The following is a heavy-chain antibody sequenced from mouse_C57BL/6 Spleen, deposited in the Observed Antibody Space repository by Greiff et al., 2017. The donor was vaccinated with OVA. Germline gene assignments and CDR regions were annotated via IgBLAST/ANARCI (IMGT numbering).Heavy chain of an antibody. CDR3: ARGGYGNYGDYVDY. J-gene: IGHJ2*01. Sequence: VQLQQSGPELVKPGASVKIPCKASGYTFTDYNMDWVKQSHGKSLEWIGDINPNNGSPIYTQKFKGKATLTVDKSSSTAYMALRSLTSEDTAVYYCARGGYGNYGDYVDYWGQGTTLTVSS. V-gene: IGHV1-18*01. CDR2: INPNNGSP. D-gene: IGHD2-1*01. CDR1: GYTFTDYN.